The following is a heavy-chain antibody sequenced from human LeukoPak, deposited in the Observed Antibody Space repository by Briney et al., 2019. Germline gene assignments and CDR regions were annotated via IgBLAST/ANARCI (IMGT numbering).Heavy chain of an antibody. D-gene: IGHD3-3*01. CDR1: GYSFTSYW. V-gene: IGHV5-51*01. J-gene: IGHJ4*02. CDR3: ARQGPPYYDFWSAGFDY. Sequence: GESPKISCKGSGYSFTSYWIGWVRQMPGKGLEWMGIIYPGDSDTRYSPSFQGQVTISADKSISTAYLQWSSLKASDTAMYYCARQGPPYYDFWSAGFDYWGQGTLVTVSS. CDR2: IYPGDSDT.